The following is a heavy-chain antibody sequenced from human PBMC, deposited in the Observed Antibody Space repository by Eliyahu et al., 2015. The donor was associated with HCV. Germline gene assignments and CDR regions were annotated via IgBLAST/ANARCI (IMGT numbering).Heavy chain of an antibody. V-gene: IGHV1-69*06. J-gene: IGHJ4*02. D-gene: IGHD2-2*01. CDR3: ARAKDNAGATSDYFDY. CDR2: IIPIFGTA. Sequence: QVQLVQSGAEVKKPGSSVKVSCKASGGTFSSYTSSLVRQAPGQGLXWMGGIIPIFGTANYAQKFQGRVTITADKSTSTAYMELSSLRSEDTAVYYCARAKDNAGATSDYFDYWGQGTLVTVSS. CDR1: GGTFSSYT.